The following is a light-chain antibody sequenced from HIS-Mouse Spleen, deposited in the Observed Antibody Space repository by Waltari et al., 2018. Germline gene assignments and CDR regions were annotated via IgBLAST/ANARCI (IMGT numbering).Light chain of an antibody. CDR2: EVS. CDR3: SSYTSSSPYVV. J-gene: IGLJ2*01. Sequence: QSALTQPASVSGSPGPSITISCTGTSSDVGGYHYVSCYQQHPGKAPKLMIYEVSNRPSGVSNRFSDSKSGNTASLTISGLQAEDEADYYCSSYTSSSPYVVFGGGTKLTVL. V-gene: IGLV2-14*01. CDR1: SSDVGGYHY.